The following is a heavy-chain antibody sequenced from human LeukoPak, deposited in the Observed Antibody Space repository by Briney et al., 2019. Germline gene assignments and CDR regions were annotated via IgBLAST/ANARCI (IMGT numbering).Heavy chain of an antibody. J-gene: IGHJ3*02. D-gene: IGHD2-21*01. CDR3: ARGGSGDIFDI. Sequence: GGSLRLSCAASGFTFSSYDMSWVRQAPGKGPEWVSTISGSGGSTDYADSVKGRFTISRDNLKNTLYLQMNSLRAEDTAVYYCARGGSGDIFDIWGQGTMVTVSS. CDR2: ISGSGGST. V-gene: IGHV3-23*01. CDR1: GFTFSSYD.